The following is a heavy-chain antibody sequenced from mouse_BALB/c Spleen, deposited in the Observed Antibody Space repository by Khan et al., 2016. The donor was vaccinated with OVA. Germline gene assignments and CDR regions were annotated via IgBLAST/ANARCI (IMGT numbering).Heavy chain of an antibody. V-gene: IGHV1-9*01. CDR1: GYTFSDYW. CDR3: ERVNYGSRDYVDY. CDR2: ILPGSGSS. D-gene: IGHD1-1*01. Sequence: QVQLQQSGAELMKPGASVKISCKATGYTFSDYWLEWVKQRPGHGLEWIGEILPGSGSSNYNEKFKGKATFTADISSKTTYMQLSSLTSEDPAVIYCERVNYGSRDYVDYWGQGTTLTVSA. J-gene: IGHJ2*01.